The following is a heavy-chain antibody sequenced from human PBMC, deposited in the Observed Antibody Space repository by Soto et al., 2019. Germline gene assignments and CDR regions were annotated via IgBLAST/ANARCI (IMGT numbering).Heavy chain of an antibody. CDR3: AREGSGYNL. Sequence: SVKVSCKASGGSFSSFGISWVRQAPGQGLEWMGGIIPVFGRPNYAQRFWGRLTITADESTNTVYLELIDLRSEDTAVYYCAREGSGYNLWGQGTQVTVSS. J-gene: IGHJ1*01. D-gene: IGHD5-12*01. V-gene: IGHV1-69*13. CDR2: IIPVFGRP. CDR1: GGSFSSFG.